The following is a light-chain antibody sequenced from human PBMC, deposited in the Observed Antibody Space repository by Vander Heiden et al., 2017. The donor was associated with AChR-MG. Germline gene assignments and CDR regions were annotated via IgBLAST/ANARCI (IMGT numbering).Light chain of an antibody. V-gene: IGLV2-23*02. J-gene: IGLJ2*01. CDR2: EVS. Sequence: QSALTQPASVSGSPGQSITISCTGTSSDIGSYNLVSWYQQHPGKAPKIMIYEVSKRPSGVSNRFSGSKSGNTASLTISGLQAEDEADYYCCSYAGSSTVIFGGRTKLTVL. CDR3: CSYAGSSTVI. CDR1: SSDIGSYNL.